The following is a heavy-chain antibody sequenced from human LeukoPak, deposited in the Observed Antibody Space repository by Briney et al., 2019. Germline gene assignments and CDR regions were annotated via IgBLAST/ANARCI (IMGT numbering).Heavy chain of an antibody. Sequence: PGGSLRLSCAASGFTFSNYWMNWARQAPGKGLEWVANIKEDGSDKYYVDSVKGRFSISKDNAKNSLYLQMNSLRVEDTAVYYCVPLNWNPPGDFDRWGQGTLVTVSS. V-gene: IGHV3-7*01. D-gene: IGHD1-20*01. CDR2: IKEDGSDK. CDR1: GFTFSNYW. CDR3: VPLNWNPPGDFDR. J-gene: IGHJ4*02.